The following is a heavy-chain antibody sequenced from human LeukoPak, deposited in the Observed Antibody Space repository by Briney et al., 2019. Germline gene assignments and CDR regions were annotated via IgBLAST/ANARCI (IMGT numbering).Heavy chain of an antibody. CDR1: GYTFTSYG. J-gene: IGHJ6*03. V-gene: IGHV1-18*01. CDR3: ARDLYYYYYMDV. CDR2: ISAYNGNT. Sequence: ASVKVSCKASGYTFTSYGISWVRQAPGQGLEWMGWISAYNGNTNYAQRLQGRVTMTTDTSTSTAYMELRSLRSDDTAVYYCARDLYYYYYMDVWGKGTTVTVSS.